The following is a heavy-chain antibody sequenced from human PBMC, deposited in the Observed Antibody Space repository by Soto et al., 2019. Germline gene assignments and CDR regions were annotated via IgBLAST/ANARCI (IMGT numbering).Heavy chain of an antibody. CDR2: ISYDGSNK. V-gene: IGHV3-30-3*01. CDR3: ARLSF. J-gene: IGHJ4*02. Sequence: QVQLVESGAGVVQPGRSLRLSCAASGFTFSSYAMHWVRQAPGKGLEWVAVISYDGSNKYYADSVKGRFTISRDNSKNTLYLQMNSLRAEDTAVYYCARLSFWGQGTLVTVSS. CDR1: GFTFSSYA.